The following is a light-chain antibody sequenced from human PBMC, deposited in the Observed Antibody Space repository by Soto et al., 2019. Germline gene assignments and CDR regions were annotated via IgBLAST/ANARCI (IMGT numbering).Light chain of an antibody. V-gene: IGLV1-40*01. CDR1: SNYIGEGYN. Sequence: QSLLTQPASVSGAPGQWLTISCTGSSNYIGEGYNVHWYQQLPGTAAKLLIYGNSKRTSGVPDRFSGSKSCTSASLAITGLQADDEADYDCQSYDSSLSGSGYVSGTGTKVTVL. J-gene: IGLJ1*01. CDR2: GNS. CDR3: QSYDSSLSGSGYV.